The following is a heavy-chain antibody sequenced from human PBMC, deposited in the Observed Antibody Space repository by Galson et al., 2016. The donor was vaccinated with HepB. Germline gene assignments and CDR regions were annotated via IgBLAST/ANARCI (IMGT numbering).Heavy chain of an antibody. CDR3: ARARSPRDYFDY. V-gene: IGHV3-53*01. Sequence: SLRLSCAASGFTVSNDYMNWVRQAPGKGLEWVSVIYSGGSTYYADSVKGRFTISRDNSKNALYLQMNSLRAEDTAVYYCARARSPRDYFDYWGQGTLVIVSS. CDR1: GFTVSNDY. J-gene: IGHJ4*02. CDR2: IYSGGST. D-gene: IGHD2-21*01.